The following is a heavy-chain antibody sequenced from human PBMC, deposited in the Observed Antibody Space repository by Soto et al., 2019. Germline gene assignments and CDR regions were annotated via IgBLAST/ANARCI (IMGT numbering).Heavy chain of an antibody. CDR2: FNPSGLST. CDR3: AKVTHRGPIAVAGPLGS. D-gene: IGHD6-19*01. Sequence: QVHLVQSGAEVQKPGASVNVSCQASGSITNHHMHWVRQAPGQGLGWLGIFNPSGLSTTYAQKFPGRVTISRDASTSTVYMELSRVTSEDTAVYFCAKVTHRGPIAVAGPLGSWGQGTLVIVSS. CDR1: GSITNHH. J-gene: IGHJ4*02. V-gene: IGHV1-46*01.